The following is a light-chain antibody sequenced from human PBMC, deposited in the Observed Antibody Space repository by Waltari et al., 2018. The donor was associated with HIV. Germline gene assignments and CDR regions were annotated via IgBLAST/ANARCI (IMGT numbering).Light chain of an antibody. CDR3: QVWDGTTAYYV. CDR2: RDN. J-gene: IGLJ1*01. V-gene: IGLV3-9*01. Sequence: SYELSQPPSVSVALGQTARITCGGDDIGSKNVHWYRQKPGQAPVLVIYRDNNRPSGIPERFSGSNSGDTATLTISRAQAGDEADYHCQVWDGTTAYYVFATGTKVTVL. CDR1: DIGSKN.